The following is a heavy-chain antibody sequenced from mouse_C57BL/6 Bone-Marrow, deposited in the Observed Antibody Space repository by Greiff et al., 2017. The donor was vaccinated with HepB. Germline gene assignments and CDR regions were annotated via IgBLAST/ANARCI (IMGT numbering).Heavy chain of an antibody. CDR3: ARHGEIYYGNWDYAMDY. V-gene: IGHV1-62-2*01. D-gene: IGHD2-1*01. Sequence: QVQLQQSGAELVKPGASVKLSCKASGYTFTEYTIHWVKQRSGQGLEWIGWFYPGSGSIKYNEKFKDKATLTADKSSSTVYMELSRLTSEDSAVYFCARHGEIYYGNWDYAMDYWGQGTSVTVSS. J-gene: IGHJ4*01. CDR2: FYPGSGSI. CDR1: GYTFTEYT.